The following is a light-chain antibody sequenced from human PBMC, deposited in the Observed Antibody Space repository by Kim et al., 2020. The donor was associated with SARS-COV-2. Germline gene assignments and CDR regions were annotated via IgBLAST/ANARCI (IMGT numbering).Light chain of an antibody. Sequence: DIHMTQSPSSLSASIGDTVTIACRASQTISWYVNWYQHKPGKAPKLLIFAASRSQSGVPSRFSGSGSGTDFTLTISSLQPEDFTTYYCQQSYSTPPYTFGQGTKLEI. J-gene: IGKJ2*01. CDR3: QQSYSTPPYT. V-gene: IGKV1-39*01. CDR2: AAS. CDR1: QTISWY.